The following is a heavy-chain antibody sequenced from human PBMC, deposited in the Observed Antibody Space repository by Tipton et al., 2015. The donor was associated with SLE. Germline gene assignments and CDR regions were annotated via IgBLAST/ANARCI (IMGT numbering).Heavy chain of an antibody. V-gene: IGHV3-66*02. CDR2: ISGSGGST. CDR1: GFTVSSNY. Sequence: SLRLSCAASGFTVSSNYMSWVRQAPGKGLEWVSTISGSGGSTYYADSVKGRFTISRDNSKNTLYLQMNSLRAEDTAVYYCARSLTYYYDSSGLLGYWGQGTLVTVSS. J-gene: IGHJ4*02. CDR3: ARSLTYYYDSSGLLGY. D-gene: IGHD3-22*01.